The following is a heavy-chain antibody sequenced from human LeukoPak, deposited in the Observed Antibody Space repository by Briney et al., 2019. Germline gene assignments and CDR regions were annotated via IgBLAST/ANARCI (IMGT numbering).Heavy chain of an antibody. V-gene: IGHV4-4*07. CDR3: ARQKAVPRSSGAFDI. D-gene: IGHD4-17*01. CDR2: IYTTGST. J-gene: IGHJ3*02. Sequence: PSETLSLTCTVSGGSISSYYWSWIRQPAGKGLEWIGRIYTTGSTNYNPSLKSRVTMSVDTSKNQFSLKLSSVTAADTAVYYCARQKAVPRSSGAFDIWGQGTMVTVSS. CDR1: GGSISSYY.